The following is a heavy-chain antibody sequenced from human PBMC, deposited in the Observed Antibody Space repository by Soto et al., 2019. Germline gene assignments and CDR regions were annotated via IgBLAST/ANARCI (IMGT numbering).Heavy chain of an antibody. D-gene: IGHD1-26*01. Sequence: PSETLSLACTVSGGSITSSSYYWGWIRQPPGKGLEWIGSIYYSGSTYYNPSLKSRVTISVDTSKNQFSLKLSSVTAADTAVYYCATQEVGGSYVYTFDPWGQGTLVTVSS. CDR3: ATQEVGGSYVYTFDP. J-gene: IGHJ5*02. CDR2: IYYSGST. CDR1: GGSITSSSYY. V-gene: IGHV4-39*01.